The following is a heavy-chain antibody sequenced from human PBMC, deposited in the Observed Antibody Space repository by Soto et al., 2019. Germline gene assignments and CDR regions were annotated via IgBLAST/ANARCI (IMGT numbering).Heavy chain of an antibody. CDR2: ILSDASQK. V-gene: IGHV3-33*01. CDR1: GFTFSSYG. D-gene: IGHD1-26*01. CDR3: VGDGEVGKWNFDY. Sequence: QVQLVESGRGVVQPGTSLTLSCAASGFTFSSYGMHWVRQAPGKGLEWVAFILSDASQKFYVDSVKGRFTISRDNSKNMLFMEMDSLRVEDTAVYYCVGDGEVGKWNFDYWGQGTLVTVSS. J-gene: IGHJ4*02.